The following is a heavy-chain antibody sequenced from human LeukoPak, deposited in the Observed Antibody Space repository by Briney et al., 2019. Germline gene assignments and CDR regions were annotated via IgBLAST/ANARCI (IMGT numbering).Heavy chain of an antibody. V-gene: IGHV3-13*01. CDR3: ARALPPDGMDV. J-gene: IGHJ6*02. Sequence: GGSLRLSCAASGFTFSSYDMHWVRRATGKGLEWVSAIGTAGDTYYPGSVKGRFTISRENAKNSLYLQMNSLRAGDTAVYYCARALPPDGMDVWGQGTTVTVSS. CDR2: IGTAGDT. CDR1: GFTFSSYD.